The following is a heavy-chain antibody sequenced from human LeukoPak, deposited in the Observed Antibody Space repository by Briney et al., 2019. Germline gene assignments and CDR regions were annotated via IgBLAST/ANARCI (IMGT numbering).Heavy chain of an antibody. J-gene: IGHJ3*02. Sequence: ASVKVSCKASGYTFTSYDINWVRQATGQGLEWMGWMNPNSGNTGYAQKFQGRVTMTRNTSISTAYMELGSLRSEDTAVYYCARDCSGGSCYSSDAFDIWGQGTMVTVSS. D-gene: IGHD2-15*01. CDR2: MNPNSGNT. V-gene: IGHV1-8*01. CDR1: GYTFTSYD. CDR3: ARDCSGGSCYSSDAFDI.